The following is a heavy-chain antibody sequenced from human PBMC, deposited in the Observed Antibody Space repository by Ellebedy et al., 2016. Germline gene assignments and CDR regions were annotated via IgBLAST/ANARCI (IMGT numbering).Heavy chain of an antibody. CDR2: IYSGGST. J-gene: IGHJ6*02. Sequence: GESLKISXAASGFTVSSNYMSWVRQAPGKGLEWVSVIYSGGSTYYADSVKGRFTISRDNSKNTLYLQMNSLRAEDTAVYYCARDWGRYYDILTGTYYYYYGMDVWGQGTTVTVSS. CDR3: ARDWGRYYDILTGTYYYYYGMDV. V-gene: IGHV3-53*01. CDR1: GFTVSSNY. D-gene: IGHD3-9*01.